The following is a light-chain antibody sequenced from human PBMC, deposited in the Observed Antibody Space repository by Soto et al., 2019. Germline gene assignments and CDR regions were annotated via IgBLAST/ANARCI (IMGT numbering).Light chain of an antibody. V-gene: IGLV1-40*01. CDR2: GNS. Sequence: QSVLTQPPSVSGSPGQSVTISCTVTSSDVGDYEHVSWYQQAPGTAPKLLIYGNSNRPSGVPDRFSGSKSGTSASLAITGLQAEDEADYYCQFYDSSLSGYVFGTGTKVTVL. J-gene: IGLJ1*01. CDR3: QFYDSSLSGYV. CDR1: SSDVGDYEH.